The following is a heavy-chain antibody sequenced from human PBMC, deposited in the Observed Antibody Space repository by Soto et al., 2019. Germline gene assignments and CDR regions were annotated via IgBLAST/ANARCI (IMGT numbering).Heavy chain of an antibody. CDR2: TYYRSKWYN. CDR1: GDSVSSNSAA. CDR3: ATRITVFGLLIPPFDP. J-gene: IGHJ5*02. D-gene: IGHD3-3*01. V-gene: IGHV6-1*01. Sequence: SQTLSLTCAISGDSVSSNSAAWNWIRQSPSRGLEWLGRTYYRSKWYNDYAVSVKSRITINPDTSKNQFSLRLSSVTAADTAIYYCATRITVFGLLIPPFDPWGQGTQVNVSS.